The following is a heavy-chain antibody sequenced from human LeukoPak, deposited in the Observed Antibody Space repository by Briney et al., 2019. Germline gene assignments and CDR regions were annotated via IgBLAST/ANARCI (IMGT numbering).Heavy chain of an antibody. Sequence: SETLSLTCAVSGGSFSGYYWTWIHQPPGKGLEWIGEINHSGSANYNPSLMSRVTISLDTSKNQFSLKLSSVTAADTAVYYRASLPGLPRYYYYGMDVWGQGTTVTVSS. V-gene: IGHV4-34*01. J-gene: IGHJ6*02. CDR1: GGSFSGYY. CDR3: ASLPGLPRYYYYGMDV. CDR2: INHSGSA.